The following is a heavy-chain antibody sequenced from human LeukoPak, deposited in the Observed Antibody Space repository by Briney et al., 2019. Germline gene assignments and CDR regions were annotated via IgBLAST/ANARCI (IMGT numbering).Heavy chain of an antibody. V-gene: IGHV4-59*12. CDR1: GGSISSYY. CDR3: ARIGSSSCPDYY. Sequence: SETLSLTCTVSGGSISSYYWSWIRQPPGKGLEWIGYIYYSGSTNYNPSLKSRVTISVDTSKSQFSLSLTSVTAADTAVYYCARIGSSSCPDYYWGQGTLVTVFS. CDR2: IYYSGST. D-gene: IGHD6-13*01. J-gene: IGHJ4*02.